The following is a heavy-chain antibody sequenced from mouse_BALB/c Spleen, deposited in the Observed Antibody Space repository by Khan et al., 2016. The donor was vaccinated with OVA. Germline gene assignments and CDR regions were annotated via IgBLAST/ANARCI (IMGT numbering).Heavy chain of an antibody. CDR1: GFSLTSYG. V-gene: IGHV2-2*02. Sequence: VELVESGPGLVQPSQSLSITCTVSGFSLTSYGVHWVRRSPGKGLEWLGVIWSGGSTDYNAAFISRLSISKDNSKSQVFFKMNSLQANDTAIYYCARNYDYDEGLAYWGQGTRVTVSA. CDR3: ARNYDYDEGLAY. D-gene: IGHD2-4*01. J-gene: IGHJ3*01. CDR2: IWSGGST.